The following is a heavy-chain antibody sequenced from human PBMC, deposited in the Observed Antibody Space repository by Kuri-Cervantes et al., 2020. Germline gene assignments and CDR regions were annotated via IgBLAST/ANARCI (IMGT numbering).Heavy chain of an antibody. Sequence: GGSLRLSCKGSGYSFTSYWIGWVRQMPGKGLEWMGIIYPGDSDTRYSPSFQGQVTISADKSISTAYLQWSSLKASDTAMYYCARTICSGGSCYDAFDIWGQGTMVTVSS. CDR2: IYPGDSDT. V-gene: IGHV5-51*01. D-gene: IGHD2-15*01. J-gene: IGHJ3*02. CDR3: ARTICSGGSCYDAFDI. CDR1: GYSFTSYW.